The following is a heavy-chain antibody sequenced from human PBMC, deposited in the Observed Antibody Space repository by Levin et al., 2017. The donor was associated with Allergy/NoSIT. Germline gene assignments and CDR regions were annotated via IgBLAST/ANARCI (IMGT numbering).Heavy chain of an antibody. CDR3: ARSPCSGGSCPGNL. J-gene: IGHJ5*02. D-gene: IGHD2-15*01. Sequence: PGGSLRLSCAASGFTFSSYGMHWVRQAPGKGLEWVAVISYDGSNKYYADSVKGRFTISRDNSKNTLYLQMNSLRAEDTAVYYCARSPCSGGSCPGNLWGQGTLVTVSS. CDR1: GFTFSSYG. V-gene: IGHV3-30*03. CDR2: ISYDGSNK.